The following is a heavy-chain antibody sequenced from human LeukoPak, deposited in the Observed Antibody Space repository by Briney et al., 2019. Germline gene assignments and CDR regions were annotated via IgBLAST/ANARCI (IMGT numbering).Heavy chain of an antibody. V-gene: IGHV4-59*01. D-gene: IGHD3-16*01. CDR3: ARIFDGGFDAFDI. CDR2: IYHSGSV. CDR1: GGSISSYY. J-gene: IGHJ3*02. Sequence: SETLSLTCSVSGGSISSYYWSWIRQPPGKGLEWIGYIYHSGSVNYNSSLQSRVTISVDTSKNQFSLRLSSVTAADTAVYYCARIFDGGFDAFDIWGQGTMVTVSS.